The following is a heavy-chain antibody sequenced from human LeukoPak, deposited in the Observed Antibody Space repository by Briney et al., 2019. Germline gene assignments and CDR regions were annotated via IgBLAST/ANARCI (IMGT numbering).Heavy chain of an antibody. CDR2: INAGNGNT. Sequence: ASVKVSCKASGYTFTSYAMHWVRQAPGQRLEWMGWINAGNGNTKYSQKFQGRVTITRDTSASTAYMELSSLRSEDTAVYYCARGEYCSSTSCFDYYYGMDVWGQGTTVTVSS. CDR3: ARGEYCSSTSCFDYYYGMDV. V-gene: IGHV1-3*01. CDR1: GYTFTSYA. J-gene: IGHJ6*02. D-gene: IGHD2-2*01.